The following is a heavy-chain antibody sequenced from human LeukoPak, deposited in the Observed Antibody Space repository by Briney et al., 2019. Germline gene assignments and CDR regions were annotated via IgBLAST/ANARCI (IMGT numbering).Heavy chain of an antibody. CDR3: ARRPAARLTFDY. V-gene: IGHV4-59*01. Sequence: SETLSLTCSVSGGSINNYFWSWIRQPPGKGLEWIGYIYNSRSTNYNPSLKSRVTMSLDTSKNQFSLKLSSVTAADTAMYYCARRPAARLTFDYWGQGTLVTVSS. J-gene: IGHJ4*02. CDR1: GGSINNYF. CDR2: IYNSRST. D-gene: IGHD2-2*01.